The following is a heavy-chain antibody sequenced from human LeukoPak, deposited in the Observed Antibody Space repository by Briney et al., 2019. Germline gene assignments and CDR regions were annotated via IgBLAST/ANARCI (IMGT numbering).Heavy chain of an antibody. CDR3: ARVVRGISRYYYYYYMDV. CDR1: GGTFSSYA. V-gene: IGHV1-69*05. CDR2: IIPIFGTA. Sequence: EASVKVSCKASGGTFSSYAISWVRQAPGQGLEWMGGIIPIFGTANYAQKFQGRVTITTYESTSTAYMELSSLRSEDTAVYYCARVVRGISRYYYYYYMDVWGKGTTVTVSS. J-gene: IGHJ6*03. D-gene: IGHD3-10*01.